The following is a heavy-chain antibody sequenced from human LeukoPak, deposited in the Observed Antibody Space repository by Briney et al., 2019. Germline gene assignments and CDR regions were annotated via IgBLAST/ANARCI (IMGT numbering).Heavy chain of an antibody. V-gene: IGHV4-4*07. CDR2: FYTARTT. CDR3: GRQGYTASPDFLDS. J-gene: IGHJ4*02. CDR1: SRPIRSYL. Sequence: SETLSLTCSVSSRPIRSYLWRWVRHPPGKALEWIGRFYTARTTHYNPSLKSRVTMSIETSTNQFCLNLWSVSAAETAVYYCGRQGYTASPDFLDSWGQGALVAVS. D-gene: IGHD2-2*02.